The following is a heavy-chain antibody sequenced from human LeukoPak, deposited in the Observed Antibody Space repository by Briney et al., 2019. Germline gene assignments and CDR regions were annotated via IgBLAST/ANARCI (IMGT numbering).Heavy chain of an antibody. D-gene: IGHD3-3*01. CDR3: ARDAHYDFWSGYYTGNMDV. J-gene: IGHJ6*03. CDR1: GYSISSGYY. V-gene: IGHV4-38-2*02. Sequence: SETLSLTCAVSGYSISSGYYWGWIRQPPGKGLEWIGGIYHSGSTYYNPSLKSRVTISVDTSKNQFSLKLSSVTAADTAVYYCARDAHYDFWSGYYTGNMDVWGKGTTVTVSS. CDR2: IYHSGST.